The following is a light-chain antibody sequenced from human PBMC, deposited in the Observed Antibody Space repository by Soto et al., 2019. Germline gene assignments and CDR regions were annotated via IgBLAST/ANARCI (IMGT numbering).Light chain of an antibody. CDR2: DTN. Sequence: QAVVTQEPSLTVSPGGTVTLTCGSSTGTVTSGHYPYWFQQKPGQAPTTLIYDTNIKHSWTPARFSCSLLGGKAALTLSGVQPEDEAEYCCFLSYSDGWVFGGGTKVTVL. J-gene: IGLJ3*02. V-gene: IGLV7-46*01. CDR3: FLSYSDGWV. CDR1: TGTVTSGHY.